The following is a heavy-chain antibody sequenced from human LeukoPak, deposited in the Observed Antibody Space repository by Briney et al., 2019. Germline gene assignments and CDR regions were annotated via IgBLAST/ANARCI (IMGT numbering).Heavy chain of an antibody. CDR2: IRYDGSNK. J-gene: IGHJ4*02. D-gene: IGHD3-10*01. CDR1: GFSFSDYA. V-gene: IGHV3-30*02. CDR3: AKDGESGIQWTRGYFDY. Sequence: GGSLRLSCAASGFSFSDYAIYWVRQTPGKGLEWVAFIRYDGSNKIYADSVKGRFTISRDNSYNTVYLQMTGLRAEDTAVYYCAKDGESGIQWTRGYFDYWGQGTLVTVSS.